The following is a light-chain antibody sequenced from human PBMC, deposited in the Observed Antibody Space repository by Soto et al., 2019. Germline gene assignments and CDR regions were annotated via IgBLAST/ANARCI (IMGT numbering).Light chain of an antibody. J-gene: IGKJ4*01. CDR2: DAS. V-gene: IGKV3-20*01. CDR3: EQYGITPLT. CDR1: QSVANNY. Sequence: EIVLTQSPGTLSLSPGERATLSCRASQSVANNYLAWYQQKPGQAPRFLMYDASSRATGIPDRFSGSGSGTDFTLTISRLETEDFAVYYCEQYGITPLTFGGGTKVEIK.